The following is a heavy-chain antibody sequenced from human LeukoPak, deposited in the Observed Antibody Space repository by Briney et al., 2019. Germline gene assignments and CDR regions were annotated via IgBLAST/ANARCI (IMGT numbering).Heavy chain of an antibody. V-gene: IGHV4-39*01. D-gene: IGHD5-18*01. J-gene: IGHJ4*02. CDR1: GGSISSSSYY. Sequence: KPSETQSLTCTVSGGSISSSSYYWGWIRQPPGKGLEWIGSIYYSGSTYYNPSLKSRVTISVDTSKNQFSLKLSSVTAADTAVYYCARPRRYSYYFDYWGQGTLVTVSS. CDR3: ARPRRYSYYFDY. CDR2: IYYSGST.